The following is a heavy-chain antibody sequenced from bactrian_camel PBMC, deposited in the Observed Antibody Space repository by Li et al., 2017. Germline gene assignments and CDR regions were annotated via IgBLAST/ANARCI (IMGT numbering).Heavy chain of an antibody. CDR2: INSGGSST. J-gene: IGHJ4*01. CDR1: GFTFSSYA. V-gene: IGHV3S31*01. Sequence: VQLVESGGGLVKPGGSLRLSCATSGFTFSSYAMGWVRQAPGKGLEWVSGINSGGSSTYYADSVKGRFTISRDNAKNALYLQLNSLKPEDTARYFCALKTTSSGTWFDARAYNFWGQGTQVTVS. CDR3: ALKTTSSGTWFDARAYNF. D-gene: IGHD2*01.